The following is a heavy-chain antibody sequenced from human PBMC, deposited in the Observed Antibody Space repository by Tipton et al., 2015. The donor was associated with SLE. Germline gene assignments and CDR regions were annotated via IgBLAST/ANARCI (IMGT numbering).Heavy chain of an antibody. CDR1: GYTFTSHH. CDR3: ARDLRGTGSYYFDS. CDR2: MNPNTGDT. D-gene: IGHD3-9*01. Sequence: QSGAEVKKPGASVKVSCKASGYTFTSHHINWVRQDTGQGLEWLGWMNPNTGDTGYAQKIQGRVTMTTNTSIGTAFMELSSLTSEDTAVYYCARDLRGTGSYYFDSWGQGTLVTVSS. J-gene: IGHJ4*02. V-gene: IGHV1-8*01.